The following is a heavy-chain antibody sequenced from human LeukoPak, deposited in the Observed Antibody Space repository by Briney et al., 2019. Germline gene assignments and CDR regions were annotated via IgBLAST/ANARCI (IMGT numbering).Heavy chain of an antibody. J-gene: IGHJ4*02. D-gene: IGHD5-12*01. CDR1: GGSISSGGYS. CDR2: INHSGST. V-gene: IGHV4-30-2*01. CDR3: ASIDIVANLAPA. Sequence: PSQTLSLTCAVSGGSISSGGYSWSWIRQPPGKGLEWIGEINHSGSTNYNPSLKSRVTISVDTSKNQFSLKLSSVTAADTAVYYCASIDIVANLAPAWGQGTLVTVSS.